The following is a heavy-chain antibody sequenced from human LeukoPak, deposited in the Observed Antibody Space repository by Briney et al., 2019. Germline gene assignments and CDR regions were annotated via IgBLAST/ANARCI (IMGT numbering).Heavy chain of an antibody. CDR2: INAGNGNT. D-gene: IGHD2-2*01. CDR1: GHTFTTYT. J-gene: IGHJ4*02. CDR3: ARDLYCSDTSCYEVFDY. V-gene: IGHV1-3*01. Sequence: ASVKVSCKASGHTFTTYTIHWVRQAPGQRLEWMGWINAGNGNTKYSQKLQGRVTITRDTSASTAYMELSSLRSEDTAVYYCARDLYCSDTSCYEVFDYWGQGTLVTVSS.